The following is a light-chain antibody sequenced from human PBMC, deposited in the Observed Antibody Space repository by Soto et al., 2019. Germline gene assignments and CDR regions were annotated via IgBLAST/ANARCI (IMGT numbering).Light chain of an antibody. Sequence: QSVLTQPPSASGTPGQRVIISCSGRSSNIGSNIVNWYQQLPGTAPKLLMFNSDQRPSGVPDRFSGSKSGTSASLVISGLQSDDEADYYCAAWDDTLNGVVFGGGTKVTVL. CDR1: SSNIGSNI. J-gene: IGLJ2*01. CDR3: AAWDDTLNGVV. V-gene: IGLV1-44*01. CDR2: NSD.